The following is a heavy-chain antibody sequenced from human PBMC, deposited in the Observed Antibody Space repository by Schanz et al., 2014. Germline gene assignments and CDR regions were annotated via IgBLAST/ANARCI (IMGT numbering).Heavy chain of an antibody. CDR1: GFTISSYS. CDR3: ARGIDVSDFWSGSPPKGGANDY. Sequence: VQLVESGGGLVKPGGSLRLSCAASGFTISSYSMNWVRQAPGKGLEWVSYISGTTTYTNYADSVKGRFTISRDNAKNTLYLQMNSLRAEDTAVYYCARGIDVSDFWSGSPPKGGANDYWGQGTLVTVSS. J-gene: IGHJ4*02. CDR2: ISGTTTYT. D-gene: IGHD3-3*01. V-gene: IGHV3-21*05.